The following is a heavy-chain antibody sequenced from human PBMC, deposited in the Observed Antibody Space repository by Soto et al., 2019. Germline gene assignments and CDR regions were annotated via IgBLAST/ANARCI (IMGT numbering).Heavy chain of an antibody. CDR3: ARGNMDV. V-gene: IGHV3-30-3*01. D-gene: IGHD1-1*01. CDR2: VSHIDDNK. Sequence: QVQLVESGGGVVQPGRSLRLSCAASGFTFNLFTFHWIRQAPGRGLEWVAVVSHIDDNKYYADSVKGRFTIFRDNAKNTLYLQMNSLRPEDTALYYCARGNMDVWGRGTTVTVSS. CDR1: GFTFNLFT. J-gene: IGHJ6*02.